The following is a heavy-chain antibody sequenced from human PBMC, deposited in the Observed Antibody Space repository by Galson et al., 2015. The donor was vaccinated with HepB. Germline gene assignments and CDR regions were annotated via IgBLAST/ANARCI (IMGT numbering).Heavy chain of an antibody. D-gene: IGHD1-26*01. CDR1: GFTFSSYT. J-gene: IGHJ4*02. Sequence: SLRLSCAASGFTFSSYTMHWIRQAPGKGLEWVSSISGSTSYIYYADSLKGRFTISRDNAKNSLYLQMNSLRAEDTAVYYCARDPSGSFDYLPHNDYWGQGTLVTVSS. CDR3: ARDPSGSFDYLPHNDY. V-gene: IGHV3-21*01. CDR2: ISGSTSYI.